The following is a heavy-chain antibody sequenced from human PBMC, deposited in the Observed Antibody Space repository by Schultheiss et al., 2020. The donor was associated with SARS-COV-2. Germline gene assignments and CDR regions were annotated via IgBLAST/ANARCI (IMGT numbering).Heavy chain of an antibody. Sequence: SVKVSCKASGGTFSSYAISWVRQAPGQGLEWMGRIIPIFGIANYAQKFQGRVTITADESTSTAYMELSRLRSDDTAVYYCARARTYSSSSSWFDPWGQGTLVTVSS. D-gene: IGHD6-6*01. V-gene: IGHV1-69*13. CDR1: GGTFSSYA. CDR2: IIPIFGIA. J-gene: IGHJ5*02. CDR3: ARARTYSSSSSWFDP.